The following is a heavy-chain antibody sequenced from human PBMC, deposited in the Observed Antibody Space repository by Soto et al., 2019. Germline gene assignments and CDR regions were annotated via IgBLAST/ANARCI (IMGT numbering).Heavy chain of an antibody. D-gene: IGHD2-15*01. CDR3: ARLDCSGGSCFPYYYYYMDV. V-gene: IGHV5-51*01. CDR1: GYSFTSYW. CDR2: IYPGDSDT. J-gene: IGHJ6*03. Sequence: PGESLKISCKGSGYSFTSYWIGWVRQIPGKGLEWMGIIYPGDSDTRYSPSFQGQVTISADKSISTAYLQWSSLKASDTAMYYCARLDCSGGSCFPYYYYYMDVWGKGTTVTVSS.